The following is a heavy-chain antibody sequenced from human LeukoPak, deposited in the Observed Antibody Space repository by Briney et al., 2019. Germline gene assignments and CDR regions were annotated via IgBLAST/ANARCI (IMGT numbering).Heavy chain of an antibody. Sequence: SVKVSCKASGGTFSSYAISWVRQAPGQGLEWMGGIIPIFGTANYAQKFQGRVTITADKSTSTAYMELSSLRSEDTAVYYCAMGYYVWGSYRHTPWSYFDYWGQGTLVTVSS. CDR3: AMGYYVWGSYRHTPWSYFDY. V-gene: IGHV1-69*06. CDR1: GGTFSSYA. CDR2: IIPIFGTA. D-gene: IGHD3-16*02. J-gene: IGHJ4*02.